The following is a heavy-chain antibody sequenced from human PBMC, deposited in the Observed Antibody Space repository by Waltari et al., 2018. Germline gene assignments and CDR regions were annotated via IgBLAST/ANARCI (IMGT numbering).Heavy chain of an antibody. CDR2: IYYSGST. Sequence: QLQLQESGPGLVKPSETLSLTCTVSGGSISSSSYYWGWLRQPPGKGLEWIGSIYYSGSTYYNPSLKSRVTISVDTSKNQFSLKLSSVTAADTAVYYCARHLPGQDAFDIWGQGTMVTVSS. CDR1: GGSISSSSYY. CDR3: ARHLPGQDAFDI. V-gene: IGHV4-39*01. J-gene: IGHJ3*02.